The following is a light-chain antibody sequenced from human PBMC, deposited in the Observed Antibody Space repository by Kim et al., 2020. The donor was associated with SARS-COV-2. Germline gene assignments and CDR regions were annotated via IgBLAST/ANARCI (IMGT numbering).Light chain of an antibody. Sequence: ETGGDKVTIPCRASQSISSWLAWYQQKPEKAPRLLIYKESSLESGVQSRFSGSGSGTKFTLSISSLQPDDFATYYCRQYNSWTFGQGTKVDIK. CDR3: RQYNSWT. CDR1: QSISSW. V-gene: IGKV1-5*03. CDR2: KES. J-gene: IGKJ1*01.